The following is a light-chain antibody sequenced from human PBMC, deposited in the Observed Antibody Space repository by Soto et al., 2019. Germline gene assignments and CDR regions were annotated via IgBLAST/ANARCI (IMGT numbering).Light chain of an antibody. J-gene: IGLJ1*01. CDR3: CSYAGETTYV. Sequence: QSALTQPASVSGSPGQSITISCTGSNSDIGSYNFVSWYQQYPGKAPKLIIYEGSKRPSGVSLRFSGSKADNTASLTISGLLAEDEADYYCCSYAGETTYVFGSGTKLTVL. CDR2: EGS. V-gene: IGLV2-23*01. CDR1: NSDIGSYNF.